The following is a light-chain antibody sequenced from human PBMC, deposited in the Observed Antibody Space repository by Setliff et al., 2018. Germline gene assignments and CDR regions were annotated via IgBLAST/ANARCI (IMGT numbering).Light chain of an antibody. CDR3: CSYAGSYTYV. CDR2: DVA. J-gene: IGLJ1*01. CDR1: SSNIGAGYD. Sequence: QSVLTQPPSVSGAPGQRVTISCTGSSSNIGAGYDVHWYQQHPGKAPKLMIYDVAKRPSGVPHRFSGSKSGNTASLTISGLQAEDEADYYCCSYAGSYTYVFGTGTKVTVL. V-gene: IGLV1-40*01.